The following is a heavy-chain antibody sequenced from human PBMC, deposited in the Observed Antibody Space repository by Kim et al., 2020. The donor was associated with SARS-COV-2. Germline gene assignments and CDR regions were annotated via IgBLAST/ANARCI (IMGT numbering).Heavy chain of an antibody. V-gene: IGHV3-33*08. CDR3: VAWNDGAY. CDR1: GFTFSNYG. J-gene: IGHJ4*02. D-gene: IGHD1-1*01. CDR2: IWHDGSNK. Sequence: GGSLRLSCAASGFTFSNYGIHWVRQAPGKGLEWVAAIWHDGSNKYFADSVKGRFTISRDNSKNTVSLQMNSLRAEDTALYYCVAWNDGAYWGQGTLVTVSS.